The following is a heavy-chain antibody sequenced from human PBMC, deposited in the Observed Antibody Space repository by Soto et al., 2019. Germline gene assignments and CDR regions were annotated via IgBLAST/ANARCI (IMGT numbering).Heavy chain of an antibody. V-gene: IGHV1-2*04. J-gene: IGHJ5*02. CDR3: ARAHPLIDILTGYLHFSWFDP. Sequence: ASVKVACKASGYTFTGYYMHWVRQAPGQGLEWMGWINPNSGGTNYAQKFQGWVTMTRDTSISTAYMELSRLRSDDTAVYYCARAHPLIDILTGYLHFSWFDPWGQGTLVPVSS. D-gene: IGHD3-9*01. CDR1: GYTFTGYY. CDR2: INPNSGGT.